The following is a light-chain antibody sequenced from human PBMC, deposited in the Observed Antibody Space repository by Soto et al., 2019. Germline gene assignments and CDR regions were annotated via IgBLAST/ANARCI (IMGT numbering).Light chain of an antibody. CDR2: KAS. J-gene: IGKJ1*01. V-gene: IGKV1-5*03. Sequence: DIHMTQSRPTLSGSLGDRVTXACRASQTISSWLDWYQQKPGKATKLLIYKASNLKSGVPSRFSGSGSGTEFTLTISSLQPDDFATYYCQHYNIYSETFGQCTKVDIK. CDR3: QHYNIYSET. CDR1: QTISSW.